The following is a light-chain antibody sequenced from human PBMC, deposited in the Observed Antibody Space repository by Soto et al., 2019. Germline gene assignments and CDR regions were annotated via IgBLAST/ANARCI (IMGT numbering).Light chain of an antibody. Sequence: DIQMTQSPSSLSASVGDRVTITCRASQSISSYLNWYQQKPGKAPKLRIYASSSLQSGVPSRFSGSGSGTDFTLTISSLQPEYFATYYCQESYSTLITFGQGTRLEIK. CDR1: QSISSY. J-gene: IGKJ5*01. V-gene: IGKV1-39*01. CDR2: ASS. CDR3: QESYSTLIT.